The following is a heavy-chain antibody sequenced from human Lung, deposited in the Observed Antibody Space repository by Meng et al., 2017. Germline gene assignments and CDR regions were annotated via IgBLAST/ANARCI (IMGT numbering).Heavy chain of an antibody. V-gene: IGHV3-15*01. CDR2: IKSNTDGGTT. Sequence: EVDLVESGGDLVKPGGSLRLSCAASGFYFRNAWMSWVRQAPGKGLEWVGRIKSNTDGGTTEYAAPVTGRFTISRDDSKSTLNLHLSGLRTDDTGVYYCTWDDKAVSDYWGQGTLVTVSS. J-gene: IGHJ4*02. CDR3: TWDDKAVSDY. CDR1: GFYFRNAW. D-gene: IGHD3-9*01.